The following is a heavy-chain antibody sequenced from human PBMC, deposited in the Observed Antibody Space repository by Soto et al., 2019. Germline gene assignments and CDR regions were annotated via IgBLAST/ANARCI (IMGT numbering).Heavy chain of an antibody. D-gene: IGHD3-3*01. J-gene: IGHJ4*02. CDR2: ISAGGNT. CDR3: ARATLGGAYDFWH. Sequence: EVQLVESGGGLVRPGGSLRLSCAASGFIVSTIYMTWVRQAPGKGLEWVSTISAGGNTYYADSVKGRFTISRDSSKNTLYLQMNSLRAEDTAVYHCARATLGGAYDFWHGGQGTLVTVSS. CDR1: GFIVSTIY. V-gene: IGHV3-66*01.